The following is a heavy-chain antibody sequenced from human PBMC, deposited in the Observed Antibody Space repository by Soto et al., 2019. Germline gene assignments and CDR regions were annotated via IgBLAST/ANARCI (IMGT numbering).Heavy chain of an antibody. V-gene: IGHV3-9*01. Sequence: EEVLVESGGGWVQPGGSLRLSCVVSGFTFEDSVMHWVRQVPGKGLEWVSGISWNSDVKGYADSVRGRFTISRDNARNSLFLQMTSLRGEDSALYYCARDMAHYDFWGHNVRGLDVWGQGTAVTVSS. D-gene: IGHD3-3*01. CDR3: ARDMAHYDFWGHNVRGLDV. J-gene: IGHJ6*02. CDR2: ISWNSDVK. CDR1: GFTFEDSV.